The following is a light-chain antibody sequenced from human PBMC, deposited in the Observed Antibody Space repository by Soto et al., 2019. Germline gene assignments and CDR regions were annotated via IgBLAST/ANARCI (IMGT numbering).Light chain of an antibody. CDR3: QQLRLYPST. J-gene: IGKJ4*01. CDR1: QDIAIY. V-gene: IGKV1-9*01. Sequence: IQLTQSPSSLSASVGDRVTITCRASQDIAIYLAWYQQKPGEAPKLLIYAASTLYGGVPSRFSGSRSGTDFALTLTSLQAEDFATYYCQQLRLYPSTFGGGTKVEIK. CDR2: AAS.